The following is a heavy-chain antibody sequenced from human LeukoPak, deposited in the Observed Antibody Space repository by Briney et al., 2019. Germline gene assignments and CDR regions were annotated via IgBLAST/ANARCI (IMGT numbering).Heavy chain of an antibody. CDR1: GFTFSDYY. J-gene: IGHJ3*02. Sequence: GGSPRLSCAASGFTFSDYYMSWIRQAPGKGLEWVSYISSNGSTIYHADSVKGRFTISRDNAKNSLYLQMNSLRAEDTAVYYCARVPGYYDSSGYRGGDVAFDIWGQGTMVTVSS. V-gene: IGHV3-11*04. CDR2: ISSNGSTI. CDR3: ARVPGYYDSSGYRGGDVAFDI. D-gene: IGHD3-22*01.